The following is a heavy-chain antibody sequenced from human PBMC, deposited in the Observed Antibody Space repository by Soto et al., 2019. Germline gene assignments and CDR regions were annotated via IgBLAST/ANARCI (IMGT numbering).Heavy chain of an antibody. V-gene: IGHV4-59*01. CDR1: SGSIGTYF. CDR3: ARGRGGTYDAFDI. D-gene: IGHD1-26*01. J-gene: IGHJ3*02. Sequence: SEALSLTCTVSSGSIGTYFWSWIRQPPGKGLEWIGYIYYSGTTNYNPSLKSRVTIFLDTSKNQFSLRLSSVTAADTAVYYCARGRGGTYDAFDIWGQGTLVTVS. CDR2: IYYSGTT.